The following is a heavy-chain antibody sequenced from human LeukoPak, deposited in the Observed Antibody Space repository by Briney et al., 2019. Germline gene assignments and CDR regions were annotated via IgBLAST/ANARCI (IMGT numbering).Heavy chain of an antibody. CDR1: GFTFSSYG. CDR2: ISYDGSNK. V-gene: IGHV3-30*18. J-gene: IGHJ4*02. Sequence: GGSLRLSCAASGFTFSSYGMHWVRQAPGKGLEWVAVISYDGSNKYYADSVKGRFTISRDNSKNTLYLQMNSLRAEDTAVYYCAKTPGSSGWYYFDYWGQGTLVTVSS. D-gene: IGHD6-19*01. CDR3: AKTPGSSGWYYFDY.